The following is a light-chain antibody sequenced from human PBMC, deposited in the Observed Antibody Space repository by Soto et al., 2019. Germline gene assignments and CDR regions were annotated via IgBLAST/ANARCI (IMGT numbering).Light chain of an antibody. CDR2: YDD. Sequence: QSVLTQPPSVSAAPRQRVTISCSGSSSNIGNNAVNWYQQLPGKAPKLLIYYDDLLPSGVSDRFSGSKSGTSASLAISGLQSEDEADYYCAAWDVSLNGYVFGTGTKLTVL. CDR3: AAWDVSLNGYV. CDR1: SSNIGNNA. J-gene: IGLJ1*01. V-gene: IGLV1-36*01.